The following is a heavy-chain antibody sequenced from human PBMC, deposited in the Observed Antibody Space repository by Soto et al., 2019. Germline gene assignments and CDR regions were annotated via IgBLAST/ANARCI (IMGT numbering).Heavy chain of an antibody. V-gene: IGHV4-38-2*01. Sequence: SETLSLTCAVSGYSINSGFYWGWIRQTPTEGLEWIASIYHTGSTFYNPSLESRVSISVDTAKNQFSLKVNSVTAADTAIYYCARSTEATGTLKYWGQGSRVTVSS. CDR2: IYHTGST. D-gene: IGHD6-13*01. J-gene: IGHJ4*02. CDR1: GYSINSGFY. CDR3: ARSTEATGTLKY.